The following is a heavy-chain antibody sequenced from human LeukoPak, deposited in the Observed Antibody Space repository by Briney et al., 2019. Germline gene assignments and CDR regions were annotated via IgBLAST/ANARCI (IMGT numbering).Heavy chain of an antibody. CDR3: ARSPSGYRFDS. Sequence: SETLSLTCAVYGGSLGGYYWSWIRQPPGKGLEWIGEINHSGSTNYNPSLKSRVTISVDTSKNQFTLKLTSVTAADTAVYYCARSPSGYRFDSWGQGTLVTVSS. CDR1: GGSLGGYY. D-gene: IGHD3-22*01. J-gene: IGHJ4*02. CDR2: INHSGST. V-gene: IGHV4-34*01.